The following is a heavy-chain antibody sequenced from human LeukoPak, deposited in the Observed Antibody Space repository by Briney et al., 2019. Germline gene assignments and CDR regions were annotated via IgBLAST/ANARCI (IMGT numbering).Heavy chain of an antibody. CDR1: GGSISSSSYY. V-gene: IGHV4-39*01. J-gene: IGHJ4*02. Sequence: PSETLSLTCTVSGGSISSSSYYWGWIRQPPGKGLEWIGSIYYSGSTYYNPSLKSRVTISVDTSKNQFSLKLSSVTAADTAVYYCARQTEWLRLLSFDYWGQGTLVTVS. CDR3: ARQTEWLRLLSFDY. CDR2: IYYSGST. D-gene: IGHD5-12*01.